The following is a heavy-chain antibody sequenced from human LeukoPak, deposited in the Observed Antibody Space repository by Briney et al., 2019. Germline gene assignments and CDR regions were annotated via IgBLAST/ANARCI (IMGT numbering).Heavy chain of an antibody. CDR1: GFPFNASA. CDR3: TGGTTTLSDY. V-gene: IGHV3-73*01. D-gene: IGHD4-11*01. J-gene: IGHJ4*02. Sequence: GGSLRLSCATSGFPFNASAIHWGRQAPGKGLEWGGRIKGKPTNYATAYAASVTGRFIVSRDDSKNMAYLQMNSLKIDDTAIYYCTGGTTTLSDYWGQGTLVTVSS. CDR2: IKGKPTNYAT.